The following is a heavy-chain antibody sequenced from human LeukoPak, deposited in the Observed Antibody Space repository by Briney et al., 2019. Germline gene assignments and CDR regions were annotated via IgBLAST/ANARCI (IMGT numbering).Heavy chain of an antibody. J-gene: IGHJ4*02. CDR3: ASGYYDSSGYYY. CDR2: FDPEDGET. CDR1: GYTFTGYY. V-gene: IGHV1-24*01. Sequence: GASVKVSCKASGYTFTGYYMHWVRQAPGKGLEWMGGFDPEDGETIYAQKFQGRVTMTEDTSTDTAYMELSSLRSEDTAVYYCASGYYDSSGYYYWGQGTLVTVSS. D-gene: IGHD3-22*01.